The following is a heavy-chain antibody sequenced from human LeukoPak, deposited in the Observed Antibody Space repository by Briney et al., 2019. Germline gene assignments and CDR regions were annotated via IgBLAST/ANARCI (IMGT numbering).Heavy chain of an antibody. J-gene: IGHJ6*02. CDR1: GYTFTSYD. V-gene: IGHV1-8*01. CDR2: MNPNSGNT. D-gene: IGHD5-18*01. Sequence: ASVTVSCKASGYTFTSYDINWVRQATGQGLEWMGRMNPNSGNTGYAQKFQGRVTMTRNTSISTAYMELSSLRSEDTAVYYCARGRIQLWSYGMDVWGQGTTVTVSS. CDR3: ARGRIQLWSYGMDV.